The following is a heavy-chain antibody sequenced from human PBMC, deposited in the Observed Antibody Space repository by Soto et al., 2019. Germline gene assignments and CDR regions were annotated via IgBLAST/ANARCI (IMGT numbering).Heavy chain of an antibody. CDR3: ARGLYSGWHYFDY. J-gene: IGHJ4*02. V-gene: IGHV3-15*01. CDR2: IKSKTDGGTT. D-gene: IGHD5-12*01. CDR1: GFTFSNAW. Sequence: PGGSLRLSCAASGFTFSNAWMSWVRQAPGKGLEWVGRIKSKTDGGTTDYAAPVKGRFTISRDDSKNTLYLQMNSLKTEDIAVYYCARGLYSGWHYFDYWGQGTLVTVSS.